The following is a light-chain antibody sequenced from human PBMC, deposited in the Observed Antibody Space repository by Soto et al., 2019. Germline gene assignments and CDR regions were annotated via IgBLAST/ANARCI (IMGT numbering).Light chain of an antibody. J-gene: IGKJ1*01. CDR2: DPS. CDR3: QYLDATWA. CDR1: HNIGKW. V-gene: IGKV1-5*01. Sequence: IQMTQSPSPLSASVGDRVTITCRASHNIGKWLAWYQQKPGRAPRLLIYDPSTLQTGVPSRFSGSGSGTEFTLTISVVRPDDFATYYCQYLDATWAFGQGTKVESK.